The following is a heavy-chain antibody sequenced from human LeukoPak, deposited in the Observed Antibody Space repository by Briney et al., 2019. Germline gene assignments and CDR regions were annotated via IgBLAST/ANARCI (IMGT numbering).Heavy chain of an antibody. Sequence: ASVKVSCKASGYTFTGYYMHWVRQAPGQGLEWMGWINPNSGGSNYAQKFQGRVTMTRDTSISTAYMELSRLRSDDTAVYYCATGGLIAVAGTWFDPWGQGTLVTVSS. CDR3: ATGGLIAVAGTWFDP. CDR2: INPNSGGS. J-gene: IGHJ5*02. D-gene: IGHD6-19*01. CDR1: GYTFTGYY. V-gene: IGHV1-2*02.